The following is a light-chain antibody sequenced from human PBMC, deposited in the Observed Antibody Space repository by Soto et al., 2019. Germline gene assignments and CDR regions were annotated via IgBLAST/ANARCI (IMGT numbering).Light chain of an antibody. CDR1: QYVGPN. Sequence: EIVMTQSPATLSVSPGERATLSCRASQYVGPNVDWYQQKPGQAPRLLIYGATTRVTGIAARFSGSGSGTDFTLTISSLQSEDSAVYYCQHGRAFGPGTKVEI. CDR3: QHGRA. CDR2: GAT. V-gene: IGKV3-15*01. J-gene: IGKJ1*01.